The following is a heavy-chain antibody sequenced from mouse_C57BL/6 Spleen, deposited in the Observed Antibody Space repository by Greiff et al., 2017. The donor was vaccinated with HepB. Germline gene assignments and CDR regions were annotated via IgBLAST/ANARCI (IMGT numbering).Heavy chain of an antibody. CDR1: GFSLTSYG. D-gene: IGHD2-5*01. CDR3: ARINYSNSYFAY. Sequence: QVQLKQSGPGLVQPSQSLSITCTVSGFSLTSYGVHWVRQSPGKGLEWLGVIWSGGSTDYNAAFISRLSISKDNSKSQVFFKMNSLQADDTAIYYCARINYSNSYFAYWGQGTTLTVSS. V-gene: IGHV2-2*01. CDR2: IWSGGST. J-gene: IGHJ2*01.